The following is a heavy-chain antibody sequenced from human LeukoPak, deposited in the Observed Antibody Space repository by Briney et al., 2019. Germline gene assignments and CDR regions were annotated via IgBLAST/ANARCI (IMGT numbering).Heavy chain of an antibody. Sequence: SQTLSLTCTVSGGSISSGDYYWSWIRQPPGKGLEWIAYISHSGGTYYNPSLKSRATISLDTSRNQFSLKLSSVTAADTAVYYCARDQSHDSSGTDAFDIWGQGTMVTVSS. D-gene: IGHD3-22*01. CDR1: GGSISSGDYY. J-gene: IGHJ3*02. CDR3: ARDQSHDSSGTDAFDI. CDR2: ISHSGGT. V-gene: IGHV4-30-4*01.